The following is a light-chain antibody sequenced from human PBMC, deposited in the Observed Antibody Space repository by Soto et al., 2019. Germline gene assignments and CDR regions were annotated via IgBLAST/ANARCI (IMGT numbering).Light chain of an antibody. V-gene: IGKV3-15*01. J-gene: IGKJ5*01. CDR1: QSVDIN. CDR2: GAS. CDR3: QQRSVWPIT. Sequence: EIVLTQSPATLSVSPGERVTLSCRASQSVDINLAWYQQKPGQAPRLLIYGASTRATDMPGKFSGRGSGTEFTLTISSLEPEDFAVYYCQQRSVWPITFGQGTRLEIK.